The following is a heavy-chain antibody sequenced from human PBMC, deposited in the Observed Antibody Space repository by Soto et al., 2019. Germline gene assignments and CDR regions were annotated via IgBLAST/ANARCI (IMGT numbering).Heavy chain of an antibody. J-gene: IGHJ1*01. V-gene: IGHV1-69*01. CDR2: IIPVFGTA. D-gene: IGHD1-1*01. CDR3: ARGWNDFPH. Sequence: QVQLVQSGAEVKKPGSSVKVSCKAAGGTFSSYAISWVRQAPGQGLECMGGIIPVFGTANYAQKFQGRVTINADESTSTVYMELSSLRSEDTAVYYCARGWNDFPHWGQGPLVPVSS. CDR1: GGTFSSYA.